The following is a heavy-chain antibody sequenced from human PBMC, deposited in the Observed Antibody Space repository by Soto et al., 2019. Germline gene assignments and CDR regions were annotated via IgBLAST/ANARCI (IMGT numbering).Heavy chain of an antibody. CDR1: GGSISSGGYY. D-gene: IGHD2-2*02. Sequence: PSETLSLTCTVSGGSISSGGYYWSWIRQHPGKGLEWIGYIYYSGSTYYNPSLKSRVTISVDTSKNQFSLKLSSVTAADTAVYYCARVDCSSTSCYKPDLFLWMGWFDPRGQGTLVTVSS. CDR2: IYYSGST. J-gene: IGHJ5*02. V-gene: IGHV4-31*02. CDR3: ARVDCSSTSCYKPDLFLWMGWFDP.